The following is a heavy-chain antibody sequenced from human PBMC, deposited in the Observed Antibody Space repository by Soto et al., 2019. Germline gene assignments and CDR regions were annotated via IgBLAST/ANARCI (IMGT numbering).Heavy chain of an antibody. D-gene: IGHD3-22*01. J-gene: IGHJ4*02. CDR2: ISAYNGNT. CDR3: ARGPPSYYDSSGYYKYFDY. CDR1: GYTFTSYG. V-gene: IGHV1-18*01. Sequence: QVQLVQSGAEVKKPGASVKVSCKASGYTFTSYGISWVRQAPGQGLEWMGWISAYNGNTNYAQKLQGRVNMTTDTSTSTADRELRSLRSDDTAVYYCARGPPSYYDSSGYYKYFDYWGQGTLVTVSS.